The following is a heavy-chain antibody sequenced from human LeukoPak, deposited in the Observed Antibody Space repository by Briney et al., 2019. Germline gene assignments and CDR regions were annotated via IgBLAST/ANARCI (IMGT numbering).Heavy chain of an antibody. CDR2: IYSGGST. J-gene: IGHJ4*02. V-gene: IGHV3-53*01. CDR1: GFTVSSNY. D-gene: IGHD5-18*01. CDR3: ARERFRGYSYGYFDY. Sequence: GGSLRLSCAASGFTVSSNYMSWVRQAPGKGLEWVSVIYSGGSTYYADPVKGRFTISRDNSKNTLYLQMNSLRAEDTAVYYCARERFRGYSYGYFDYWGQGTLVTVSS.